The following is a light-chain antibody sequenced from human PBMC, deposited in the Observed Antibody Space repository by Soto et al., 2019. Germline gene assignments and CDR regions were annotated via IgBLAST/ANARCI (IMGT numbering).Light chain of an antibody. J-gene: IGLJ2*01. CDR1: SGHSNYA. V-gene: IGLV4-69*01. CDR3: QTWVTGIHI. Sequence: QPVLTQSPSASASLGASVKLTCTLSSGHSNYAIAGHQQQPEKGTRFLMKLNSDGSHSNGAAIPDRFSGSSSGAERYLTSSPLQSEDEADYYCQTWVTGIHIFGGGTKLTVL. CDR2: LNSDGSH.